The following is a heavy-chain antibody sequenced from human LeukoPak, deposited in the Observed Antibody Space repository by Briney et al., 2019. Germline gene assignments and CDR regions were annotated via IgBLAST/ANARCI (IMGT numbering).Heavy chain of an antibody. V-gene: IGHV4-4*09. Sequence: SETLSLTCTVSGGSISSYYWSWIRQPPGKGLEWIGYIYTSGSTNYNLSLKSRVTISVDTSKNQFSLKLSSVTAADTAVYYCARRWGSPLGYYFDYWGQGTLVTVSS. CDR2: IYTSGST. CDR3: ARRWGSPLGYYFDY. D-gene: IGHD2-21*01. CDR1: GGSISSYY. J-gene: IGHJ4*02.